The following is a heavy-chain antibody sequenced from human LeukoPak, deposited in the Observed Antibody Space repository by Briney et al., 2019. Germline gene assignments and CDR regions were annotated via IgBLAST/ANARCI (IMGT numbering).Heavy chain of an antibody. J-gene: IGHJ4*02. CDR1: GGSISSYY. D-gene: IGHD6-13*01. CDR2: IYYSGST. CDR3: ARHQLVPTLWVDY. V-gene: IGHV4-39*01. Sequence: SETLSLTCTVSGGSISSYYWGWIRQPPGKGLEWIGSIYYSGSTYYNPSLKSRVTISVDTSKNQFSLKLSSVTAADTAVYYCARHQLVPTLWVDYWGQGTLVTVSS.